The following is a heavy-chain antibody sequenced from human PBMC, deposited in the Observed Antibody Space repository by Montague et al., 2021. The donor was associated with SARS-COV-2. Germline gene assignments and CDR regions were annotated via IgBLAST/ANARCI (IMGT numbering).Heavy chain of an antibody. J-gene: IGHJ6*02. D-gene: IGHD2-2*01. Sequence: SETLSLTCTVSGGSISNYYWSWIRQPAGKGLEWIGRIYASGNTNYNPSLKSRVTISVDTSKNHLTLRLSSVTAADTAVYYCANFRRTQLRFGTVYYGMDVWGQGTTVTVSS. CDR2: IYASGNT. CDR3: ANFRRTQLRFGTVYYGMDV. CDR1: GGSISNYY. V-gene: IGHV4-4*07.